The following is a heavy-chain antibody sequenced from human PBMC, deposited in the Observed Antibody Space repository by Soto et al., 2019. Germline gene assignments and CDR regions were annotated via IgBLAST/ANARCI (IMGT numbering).Heavy chain of an antibody. D-gene: IGHD3-22*01. CDR2: ISAGGGSP. Sequence: GGSLRLSCAASGFIFNNYAMSWVRQAPGKGLEWVSFISAGGGSPNYADSVKGRFTISRDNSKNMVYLQMNSLRAEDTAVYYCARDFDSSGYYDAFDIWGQGTMVTVSS. CDR3: ARDFDSSGYYDAFDI. J-gene: IGHJ3*02. CDR1: GFIFNNYA. V-gene: IGHV3-23*01.